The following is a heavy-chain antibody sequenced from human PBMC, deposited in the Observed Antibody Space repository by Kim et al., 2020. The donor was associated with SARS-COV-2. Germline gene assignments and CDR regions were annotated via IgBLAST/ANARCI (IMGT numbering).Heavy chain of an antibody. CDR1: GFTFSSYA. J-gene: IGHJ2*01. V-gene: IGHV3-64*02. D-gene: IGHD1-7*01. Sequence: GGSLRLSCAASGFTFSSYAMHWVRQAPGKGLEYVSAISSNGGSTYYADSVKGRFTISRDNSKNTLYLQMGSLRAEDMAVYYCARSGTTGWWYFDLWGRGTLVTVSS. CDR2: ISSNGGST. CDR3: ARSGTTGWWYFDL.